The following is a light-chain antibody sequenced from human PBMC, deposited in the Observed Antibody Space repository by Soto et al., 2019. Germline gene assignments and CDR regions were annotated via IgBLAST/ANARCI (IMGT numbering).Light chain of an antibody. V-gene: IGKV1-5*03. CDR3: QQYNAYPWT. CDR2: KAS. J-gene: IGKJ1*01. Sequence: DIQMPPSPSTLSASVGDRSTITCRASQSISSWLAWYQQKPGKAPKLLIYKASTLESGVPSNFSGSGSGTEFTLTISSLQPEDFATYYCQQYNAYPWTFGQGTKVDIK. CDR1: QSISSW.